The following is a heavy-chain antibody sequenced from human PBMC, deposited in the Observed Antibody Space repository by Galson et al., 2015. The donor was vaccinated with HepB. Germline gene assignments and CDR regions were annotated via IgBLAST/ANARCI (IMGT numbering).Heavy chain of an antibody. J-gene: IGHJ4*02. CDR3: VKGPSYDFWSGLVFGAGFDY. Sequence: SLRLSCAASGFTFSSYAMHWVRQAPGKGLEYVSAISSNGGSTYYADSVKGRFTISRDNSKNTLYLQMSSLRAEDTAVYYCVKGPSYDFWSGLVFGAGFDYWGQGTLVTVSS. CDR1: GFTFSSYA. CDR2: ISSNGGST. V-gene: IGHV3-64D*06. D-gene: IGHD3-3*01.